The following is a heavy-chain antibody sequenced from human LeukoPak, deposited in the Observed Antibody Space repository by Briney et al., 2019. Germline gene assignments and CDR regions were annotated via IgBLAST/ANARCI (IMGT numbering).Heavy chain of an antibody. CDR2: ISSSSSYI. D-gene: IGHD1/OR15-1a*01. J-gene: IGHJ5*02. Sequence: GGSLRLSCAASGFTFSSYSMNWVRQAPGKGLEWVSSISSSSSYIYYADSVKGRFTISRDNAKNSLYLQMNSLRAEDTAVYYCAKEAGTRENWFDPWGQGTLVTVSS. CDR1: GFTFSSYS. CDR3: AKEAGTRENWFDP. V-gene: IGHV3-21*04.